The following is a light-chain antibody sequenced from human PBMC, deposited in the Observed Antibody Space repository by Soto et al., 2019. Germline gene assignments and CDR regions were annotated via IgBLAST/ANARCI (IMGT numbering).Light chain of an antibody. J-gene: IGKJ1*01. Sequence: EIVLTQSPGTLSLSPGERASHYCRASQSVSSTYLAWYQHKPGQAPRLLIYGASNRATGIPARFSGSGAETDFSVTILSLEPEDCAVYYCQQRSNWPTWTFGQGTKVDIK. CDR1: QSVSSTY. V-gene: IGKV3D-11*02. CDR3: QQRSNWPTWT. CDR2: GAS.